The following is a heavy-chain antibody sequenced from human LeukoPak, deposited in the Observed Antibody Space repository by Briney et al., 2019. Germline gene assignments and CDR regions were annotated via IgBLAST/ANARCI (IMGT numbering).Heavy chain of an antibody. V-gene: IGHV1-18*01. J-gene: IGHJ5*02. D-gene: IGHD5-12*01. Sequence: ASVKVSCTASGYTFTSYGISWVRQAPGQGFEWMGWISPYNGNTNYAQSLQGRVTMTTDTSTSTAYMELRNLRSDDTAVYYCARSGSLPFDPWGQGTLVIVSS. CDR3: ARSGSLPFDP. CDR2: ISPYNGNT. CDR1: GYTFTSYG.